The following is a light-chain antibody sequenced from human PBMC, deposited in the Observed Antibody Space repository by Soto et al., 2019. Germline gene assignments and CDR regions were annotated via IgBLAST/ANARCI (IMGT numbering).Light chain of an antibody. CDR2: EVS. V-gene: IGLV2-14*01. J-gene: IGLJ1*01. CDR1: SSDVGGYDY. Sequence: QSALTQPASVSGSPGQSITISCTGTSSDVGGYDYVSWYQLHPGKAPKLMVFEVSNRPSGVSYRFSGSKSGNTASLTISGLQAEDEADYFCTSYTSGSLYVFGTGTKLTVL. CDR3: TSYTSGSLYV.